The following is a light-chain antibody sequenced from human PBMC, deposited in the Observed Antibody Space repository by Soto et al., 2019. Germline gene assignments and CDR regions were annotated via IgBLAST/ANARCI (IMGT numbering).Light chain of an antibody. CDR2: EVS. Sequence: QSALTPPASVSGSPGQSITISCTGTSNDVGGYNYVSWYQQHPGKAPKLMIYEVSNWPSGVSNRFSGSKSGNTASLTISGLQAEDEADYYCSSYTNSNTQVFGGGTKLTVL. V-gene: IGLV2-14*01. J-gene: IGLJ3*02. CDR1: SNDVGGYNY. CDR3: SSYTNSNTQV.